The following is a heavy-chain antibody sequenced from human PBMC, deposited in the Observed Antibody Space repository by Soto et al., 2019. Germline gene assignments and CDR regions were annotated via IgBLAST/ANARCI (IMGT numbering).Heavy chain of an antibody. CDR3: AKDNIAARPGYFDY. J-gene: IGHJ4*02. V-gene: IGHV3-23*01. CDR1: GLSSNSSG. CDR2: ISASGGTT. Sequence: AGGSLRRSCARSGLSSNSSGMSCLRPALGKGLEWVSGISASGGTTYNADSVKGRFTISRDNSKNTLSLQMNSLRAEDTALYYCAKDNIAARPGYFDYWGQGSLVTVSS. D-gene: IGHD6-6*01.